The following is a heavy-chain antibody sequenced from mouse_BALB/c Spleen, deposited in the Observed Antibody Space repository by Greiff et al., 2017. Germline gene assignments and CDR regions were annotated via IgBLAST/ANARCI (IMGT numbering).Heavy chain of an antibody. CDR1: GYSITSDYA. D-gene: IGHD2-4*01. J-gene: IGHJ4*01. V-gene: IGHV3-2*02. Sequence: VQLKESGPGLVKPSQSLSLTCTVTGYSITSDYAWNWIRQFPGNKLEWMGYISYSGSTSYNPSLKSRISITRDTSKNQFFLQLNSVTTEDTSTYYCARDDYDGGYAMDYWGQGTSVTVSS. CDR2: ISYSGST. CDR3: ARDDYDGGYAMDY.